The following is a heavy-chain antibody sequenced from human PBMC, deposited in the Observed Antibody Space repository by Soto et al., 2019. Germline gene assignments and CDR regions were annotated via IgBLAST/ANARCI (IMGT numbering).Heavy chain of an antibody. Sequence: EMQLLESGGGLGQPGGSLRLSRVASPVTVYNFAAMTWVRQAPESGLEWVSTISGRGDHKFYADSVKGRFTISRDNSKNRVDLQMDGLRVEDTAVYYCAKDRALENQTPYGMDVWGQGTTVTV. V-gene: IGHV3-23*01. CDR2: ISGRGDHK. D-gene: IGHD3-10*01. CDR1: PVTVYNFAA. CDR3: AKDRALENQTPYGMDV. J-gene: IGHJ6*02.